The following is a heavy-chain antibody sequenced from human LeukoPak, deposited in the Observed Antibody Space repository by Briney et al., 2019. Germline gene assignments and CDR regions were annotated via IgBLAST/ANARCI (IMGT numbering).Heavy chain of an antibody. V-gene: IGHV4-31*03. CDR3: ATLGVEMATKYFDY. J-gene: IGHJ4*02. CDR2: IYHTGST. D-gene: IGHD5-24*01. Sequence: PSQTLSLTCTVSGGSISSGDYFWSWVRQHPGKGLEWIGYIYHTGSTYYSPSLKSRVTISVDTSKNQFSLKLSSVTAADTAVFYCATLGVEMATKYFDYWGQGTLVTVSS. CDR1: GGSISSGDYF.